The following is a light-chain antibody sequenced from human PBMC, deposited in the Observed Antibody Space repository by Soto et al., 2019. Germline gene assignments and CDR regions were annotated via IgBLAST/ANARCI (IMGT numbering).Light chain of an antibody. V-gene: IGKV3-15*01. CDR3: HQYNNWPPYT. Sequence: EIVMTQSPATLSVSPGERVTLSCRASQSVSSNLAWYQQKPGQAPRLLIYGASTRATGIPVRFSGSGSGTEFTLTISSPQSEDFAVYFCHQYNNWPPYTFGQGTKVDIK. CDR2: GAS. J-gene: IGKJ2*01. CDR1: QSVSSN.